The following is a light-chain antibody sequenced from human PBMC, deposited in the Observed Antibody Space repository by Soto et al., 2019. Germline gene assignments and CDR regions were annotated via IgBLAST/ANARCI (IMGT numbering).Light chain of an antibody. J-gene: IGLJ1*01. V-gene: IGLV2-11*01. Sequence: LAQPRSVSGSPGQSVTISCTGTSSVVGGYNYVSWYQQHPGKAPKLMIYDVSKRPSGVPDRFSGSKSGNTASLTISGLQAEDEADYYCCSYAGSYTYVFGTGTKVTVL. CDR3: CSYAGSYTYV. CDR1: SSVVGGYNY. CDR2: DVS.